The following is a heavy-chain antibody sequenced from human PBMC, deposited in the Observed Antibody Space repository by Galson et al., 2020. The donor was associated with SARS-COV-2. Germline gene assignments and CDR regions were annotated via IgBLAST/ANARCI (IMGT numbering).Heavy chain of an antibody. CDR3: ARHDNDYGTN. CDR2: IYYSGTT. J-gene: IGHJ4*02. D-gene: IGHD4-17*01. CDR1: GGSISNANYF. Sequence: SETLSLTCTVSGGSISNANYFWGWLRQPPGKGLEWIGHIYYSGTTYYSPSRKSRVTISLDTSKNQFSLKLSSVTAADTAVYYCARHDNDYGTNWGQGTLVTVSS. V-gene: IGHV4-39*01.